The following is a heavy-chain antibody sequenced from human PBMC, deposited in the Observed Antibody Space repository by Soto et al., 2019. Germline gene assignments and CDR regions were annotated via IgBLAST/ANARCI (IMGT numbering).Heavy chain of an antibody. V-gene: IGHV4-39*01. CDR2: FYYSGST. J-gene: IGHJ4*02. Sequence: SETLSLTCTVSGGSISTSSYYWGWIRQPPGKGLEWIGSFYYSGSTYYNPSLKSRVTISVDTSKNQFSLKLSSVTAADTAVYYCARHWGRKVFDYWGQGTLVTVSS. CDR1: GGSISTSSYY. CDR3: ARHWGRKVFDY. D-gene: IGHD3-16*01.